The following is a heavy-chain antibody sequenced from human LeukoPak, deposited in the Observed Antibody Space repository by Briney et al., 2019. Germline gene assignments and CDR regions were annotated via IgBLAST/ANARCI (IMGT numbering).Heavy chain of an antibody. CDR3: ARHRIPSSILWWEPALDY. CDR2: ISYDGSNK. D-gene: IGHD2-21*01. J-gene: IGHJ4*02. V-gene: IGHV3-30-3*01. Sequence: PGRSLRLSCAASGFTFSSYAMHWVRQAPGKGLEWVAVISYDGSNKYYADSVKGRFTISRDNSKNTLYLQMNSLRAEDTAVYYCARHRIPSSILWWEPALDYWGQGTLVTVSS. CDR1: GFTFSSYA.